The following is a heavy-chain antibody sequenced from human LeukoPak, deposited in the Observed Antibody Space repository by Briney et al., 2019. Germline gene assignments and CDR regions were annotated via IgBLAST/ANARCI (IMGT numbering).Heavy chain of an antibody. CDR3: ASYYGSSGYGFDY. Sequence: GASVKVSCKASGYTFTGYYMHWVRQAPGQGLEWMGWINPNSGGTNYAQKFQGRVTMTRDTSISTAYMELSRLRSDDTAVYYCASYYGSSGYGFDYWGQGTLVTVSS. J-gene: IGHJ4*02. D-gene: IGHD3-22*01. CDR2: INPNSGGT. CDR1: GYTFTGYY. V-gene: IGHV1-2*02.